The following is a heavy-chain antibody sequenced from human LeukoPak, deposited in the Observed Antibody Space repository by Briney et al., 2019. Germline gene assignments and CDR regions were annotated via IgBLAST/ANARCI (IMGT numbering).Heavy chain of an antibody. D-gene: IGHD6-19*01. CDR1: GFTFSSYA. CDR3: AREGDSTGWYYFDY. Sequence: GGSLRLSCVASGFTFSSYAMHWVRQSPGKGLEWVAVISYDGSNKDYADSVKGRFTISRDNSKNTLYLQMNSLRAEDTAVYYCAREGDSTGWYYFDYWGQGTLVTVSS. CDR2: ISYDGSNK. J-gene: IGHJ4*02. V-gene: IGHV3-30*04.